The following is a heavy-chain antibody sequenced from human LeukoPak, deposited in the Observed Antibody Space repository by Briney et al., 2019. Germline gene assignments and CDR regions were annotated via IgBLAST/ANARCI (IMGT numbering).Heavy chain of an antibody. CDR1: GFTFSSYG. CDR3: ATMTGVVPPFDL. D-gene: IGHD3-9*01. CDR2: ISYDGSNK. Sequence: GGSLRLSCAASGFTFSSYGMHWVRQAPGKGLEWVAVISYDGSNKYYADSVKGRFTISRDNSKNTLYLQMNSLRAEDTAVYYCATMTGVVPPFDLWGRGTLVTVSS. V-gene: IGHV3-30*03. J-gene: IGHJ2*01.